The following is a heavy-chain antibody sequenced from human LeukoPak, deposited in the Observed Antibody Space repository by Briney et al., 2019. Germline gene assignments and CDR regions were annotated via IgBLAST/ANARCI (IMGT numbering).Heavy chain of an antibody. CDR3: AKDRPAKKYYYDSSGYSGFDY. Sequence: PGGSLRLSCAASGFTLSNYSMNWVRQAPGKGLEWVSYISSSSNTIYYADSVKGRFTISRDNAKNSLYLQMNSLRAEDTAVYYCAKDRPAKKYYYDSSGYSGFDYWGQGTLVTVSS. J-gene: IGHJ4*02. CDR2: ISSSSNTI. V-gene: IGHV3-48*01. D-gene: IGHD3-22*01. CDR1: GFTLSNYS.